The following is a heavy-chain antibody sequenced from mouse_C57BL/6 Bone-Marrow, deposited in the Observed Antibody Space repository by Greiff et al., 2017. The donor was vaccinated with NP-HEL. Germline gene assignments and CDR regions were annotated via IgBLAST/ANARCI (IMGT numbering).Heavy chain of an antibody. CDR2: IYPGDGDT. Sequence: QVQLQQSGAELVKPGASVKISCKASGYAFSSYWMNWVKQRPGKGLEWIGQIYPGDGDTNYNGKFKGKATLTADKSSSTAYMQLSSLTSEDSAVYFCARGGYYGSSFYWYFDVWGTGTTVTVSS. CDR3: ARGGYYGSSFYWYFDV. J-gene: IGHJ1*03. CDR1: GYAFSSYW. V-gene: IGHV1-80*01. D-gene: IGHD1-1*01.